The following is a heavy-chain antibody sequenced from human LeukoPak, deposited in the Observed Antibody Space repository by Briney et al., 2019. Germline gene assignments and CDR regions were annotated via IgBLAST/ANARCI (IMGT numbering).Heavy chain of an antibody. CDR1: GGTFSSYA. V-gene: IGHV1-69*13. CDR2: IIPIFGTA. CDR3: ARDSYYYGSGTSSRGYYYYYYGMDV. Sequence: SVNVSCKASGGTFSSYAISWVRQAPGQGLEWMGAIIPIFGTANYAQKFQGRVTITADESTSTAYMELSSLRSEDTAVYYCARDSYYYGSGTSSRGYYYYYYGMDVWGQGTTVTVSS. J-gene: IGHJ6*02. D-gene: IGHD3-10*01.